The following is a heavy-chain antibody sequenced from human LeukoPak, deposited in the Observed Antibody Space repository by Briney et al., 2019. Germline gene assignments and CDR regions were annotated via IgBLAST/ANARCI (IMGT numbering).Heavy chain of an antibody. CDR3: ARDTRALREYYYYYYYMDV. CDR1: GYTFTSYG. J-gene: IGHJ6*03. Sequence: SVKVSCKASGYTFTSYGISWVRQAPGQGLEWMGGIIPIFGTANYAQKFQGRVTITADESTSTAYMELSSLRSEDTAVYYCARDTRALREYYYYYYYMDVWGKGTTVTVSS. CDR2: IIPIFGTA. D-gene: IGHD4-17*01. V-gene: IGHV1-69*13.